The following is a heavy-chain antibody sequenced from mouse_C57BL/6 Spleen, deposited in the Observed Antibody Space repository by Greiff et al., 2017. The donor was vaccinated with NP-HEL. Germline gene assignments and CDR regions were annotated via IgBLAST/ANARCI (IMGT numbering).Heavy chain of an antibody. CDR3: ARLGYEEGY. J-gene: IGHJ2*01. CDR2: IDPSASYT. D-gene: IGHD1-2*01. Sequence: QVQLQQPGAELVMPGASVKLSCKASGYTFTSYWMHWVKQRPGQGLEWIGEIDPSASYTNYNQKFKGKSTLTVDKSYSTAYMQLSSLTSEDSAVYYCARLGYEEGYWGQGTTLTVSS. V-gene: IGHV1-69*01. CDR1: GYTFTSYW.